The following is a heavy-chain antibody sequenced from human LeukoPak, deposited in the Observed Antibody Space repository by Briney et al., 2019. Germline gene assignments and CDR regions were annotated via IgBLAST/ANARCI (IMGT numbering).Heavy chain of an antibody. D-gene: IGHD3-10*01. CDR3: VRQRGASGTINHFDP. Sequence: GESLKISCKTSGYSFTTYWIGWVRQMPGTGLEWVGAIYPDDSDTGYSPSFQGQVVISADRSIRTAYLQWNILKTSDTAMYYCVRQRGASGTINHFDPWGQGTLVTVSS. J-gene: IGHJ5*02. V-gene: IGHV5-51*01. CDR2: IYPDDSDT. CDR1: GYSFTTYW.